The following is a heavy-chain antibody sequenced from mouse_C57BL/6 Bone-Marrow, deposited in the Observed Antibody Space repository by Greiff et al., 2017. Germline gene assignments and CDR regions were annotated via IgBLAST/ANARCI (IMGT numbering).Heavy chain of an antibody. CDR1: GFSLSTFGMG. CDR2: IWWDDDK. V-gene: IGHV8-8*01. Sequence: QVTLKVSGPGILQPSQTLSLTCSFSGFSLSTFGMGVGWIRQPSGQGLEWLAHIWWDDDKYYNPALKSRLTLSKDTSKNQLFLKIANVDTADTAXYYCARITTVVATRWYFDVWGTGTTVTVSS. CDR3: ARITTVVATRWYFDV. D-gene: IGHD1-1*01. J-gene: IGHJ1*03.